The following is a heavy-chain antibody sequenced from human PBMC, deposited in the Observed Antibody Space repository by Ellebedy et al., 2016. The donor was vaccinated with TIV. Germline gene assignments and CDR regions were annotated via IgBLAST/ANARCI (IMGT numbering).Heavy chain of an antibody. CDR3: AKVLYSPTWYFDL. V-gene: IGHV3-23*01. CDR1: GFTFSSYA. J-gene: IGHJ2*01. D-gene: IGHD6-13*01. CDR2: ISGSGASS. Sequence: GESLKISCAASGFTFSSYAMSWVRQAPGKGLECVSAISGSGASSYYADSVRGRFTISRDNSKSTLYLQMNSLRAEDTALYYCAKVLYSPTWYFDLWGRGSLVTVSS.